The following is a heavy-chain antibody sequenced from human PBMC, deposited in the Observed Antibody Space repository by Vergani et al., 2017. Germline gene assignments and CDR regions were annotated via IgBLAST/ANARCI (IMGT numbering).Heavy chain of an antibody. D-gene: IGHD4-17*01. J-gene: IGHJ3*02. Sequence: QVQLVESGGGVVQPGRSLRLSCAASGFTFSSYAMHWVRQAPGKGLEWVAVISYVGSNKYYADSVKGRFTISRDNSKNTLYLQMNSLRAEDTAVYYCARAAPTVTNDAFDIWGQGTMVTVSS. CDR2: ISYVGSNK. V-gene: IGHV3-30-3*01. CDR1: GFTFSSYA. CDR3: ARAAPTVTNDAFDI.